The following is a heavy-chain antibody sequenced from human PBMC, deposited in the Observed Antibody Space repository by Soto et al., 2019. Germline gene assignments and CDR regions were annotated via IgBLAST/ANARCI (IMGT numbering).Heavy chain of an antibody. Sequence: GGSLRLSCAASGLTFSSHAMTWVRQAPGTGLEWGSGISGNGRSTFYADSVKGRFTISRDNSRNTLFLQMSSLRAEDTAVYYCAAQASGKYTPWDFWGQGT. CDR3: AAQASGKYTPWDF. J-gene: IGHJ4*02. CDR2: ISGNGRST. D-gene: IGHD1-26*01. V-gene: IGHV3-23*01. CDR1: GLTFSSHA.